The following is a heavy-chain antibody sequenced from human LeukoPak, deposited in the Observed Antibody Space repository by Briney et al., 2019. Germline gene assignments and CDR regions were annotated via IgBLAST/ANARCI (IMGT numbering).Heavy chain of an antibody. CDR2: IYYSGRT. J-gene: IGHJ4*02. D-gene: IGHD4-17*01. CDR3: ARTDYGDYDGGYYFDY. CDR1: GGSFSGYY. Sequence: SETLSLTCAVYGGSFSGYYWSWIRQPPGKGLEWIGSIYYSGRTYYNQSLHSRVTVSLDTSKNQFSLKLSSVTAADTAVYYCARTDYGDYDGGYYFDYWGQGTLVTVSS. V-gene: IGHV4-34*01.